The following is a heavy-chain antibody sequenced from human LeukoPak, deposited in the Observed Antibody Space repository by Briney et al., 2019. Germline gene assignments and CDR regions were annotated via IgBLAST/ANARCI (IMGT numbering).Heavy chain of an antibody. V-gene: IGHV4-34*01. Sequence: SETLSLTCAVYGGSFSGYYWSLIRQPPGKGLEWIGEINHSGSTNYNPSLKSRVTISVDTSKNQFSLKLSSVTAADTAVYYCARVMVRGVIRDWGQGTLVTVSS. CDR2: INHSGST. J-gene: IGHJ4*02. CDR1: GGSFSGYY. D-gene: IGHD3-10*01. CDR3: ARVMVRGVIRD.